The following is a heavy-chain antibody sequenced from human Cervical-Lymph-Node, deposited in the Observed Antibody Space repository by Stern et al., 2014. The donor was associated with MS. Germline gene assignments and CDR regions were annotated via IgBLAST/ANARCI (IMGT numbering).Heavy chain of an antibody. CDR3: ATDRDDFRSGYSAPTKGYGLDV. Sequence: QLVQSGAEVKKPGASVKVSCKVSGYTLTELSMHWVRQAPGKGLEWMGGFDPEDGETTYAQKFQGRVTMTEDTSTDTAYMELSALRSEDTAVYYCATDRDDFRSGYSAPTKGYGLDVWGQGTTVTVTS. CDR1: GYTLTELS. J-gene: IGHJ6*02. CDR2: FDPEDGET. D-gene: IGHD3-3*01. V-gene: IGHV1-24*01.